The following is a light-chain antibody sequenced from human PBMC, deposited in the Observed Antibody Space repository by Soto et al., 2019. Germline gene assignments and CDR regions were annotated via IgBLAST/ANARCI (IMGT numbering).Light chain of an antibody. CDR2: GAS. CDR3: QQYNNWPPWT. Sequence: EIVRTQSPATLSVSPGEKATLSCRASQSVSSNLAWYQQKPGQAPRLLIYGASTRATGIPARFSGSGSGTEFTLTISSLQSEDFAVYYCQQYNNWPPWTFGQGTKVDIK. CDR1: QSVSSN. J-gene: IGKJ1*01. V-gene: IGKV3-15*01.